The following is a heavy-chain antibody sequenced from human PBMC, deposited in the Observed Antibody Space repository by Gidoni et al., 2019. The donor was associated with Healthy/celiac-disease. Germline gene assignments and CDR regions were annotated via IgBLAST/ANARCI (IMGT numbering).Heavy chain of an antibody. D-gene: IGHD1-1*01. CDR2: IYSGGST. CDR1: GFTVSSHY. V-gene: IGHV3-66*01. CDR3: ARDKATGTGTKTSYGMDV. J-gene: IGHJ6*02. Sequence: EVQLVESGGGLVQPGGSLRLSCAASGFTVSSHYMSWVRQAPGKGLEWVSVIYSGGSTYYADSVKGRFTTSRDNSKNTLYLQMNSLRAEDTAVYYCARDKATGTGTKTSYGMDVWGQGTTVTVSS.